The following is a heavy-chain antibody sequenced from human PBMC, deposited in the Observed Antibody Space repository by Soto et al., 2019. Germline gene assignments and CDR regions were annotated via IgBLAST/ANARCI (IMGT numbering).Heavy chain of an antibody. Sequence: TLSLTCTVSGGSINSNYWSWIRQPPGKGLEWIGYVYYSGSTNYNPSLKSRVTISVDTSKNQFSLKVSSVTAADTAVYYCLYSSSWYYFDYWGQGMLVTVSS. CDR2: VYYSGST. J-gene: IGHJ4*02. CDR3: LYSSSWYYFDY. V-gene: IGHV4-59*08. CDR1: GGSINSNY. D-gene: IGHD6-13*01.